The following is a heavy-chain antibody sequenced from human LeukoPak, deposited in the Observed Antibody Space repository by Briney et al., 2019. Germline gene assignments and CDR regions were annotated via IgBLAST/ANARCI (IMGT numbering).Heavy chain of an antibody. CDR2: INHSVST. Sequence: SETLSLTCAVYGGSFSGYYWSWIRQPPGKGLEWIGEINHSVSTNYNPSLKSRVTISVDTSKNQFSLKLSSVTAADTAVYYCARVILVPAAIRHGMDVWGKGTTVTVSS. V-gene: IGHV4-34*01. CDR1: GGSFSGYY. D-gene: IGHD2-2*01. CDR3: ARVILVPAAIRHGMDV. J-gene: IGHJ6*04.